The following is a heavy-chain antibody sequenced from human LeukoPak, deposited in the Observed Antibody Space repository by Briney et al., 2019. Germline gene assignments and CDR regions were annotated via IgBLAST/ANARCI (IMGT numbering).Heavy chain of an antibody. D-gene: IGHD2-2*01. V-gene: IGHV4-34*01. CDR1: GGSFSAYY. J-gene: IGHJ6*04. CDR3: ARLRRYCSSTSCPKTLDV. Sequence: SETLSLTCAVNGGSFSAYYWNWIRQPPGKGLEWIGEINHGGTTNYNPSLKSRLTISVDTSQNQFSLMLSSVTAADTAVYYCARLRRYCSSTSCPKTLDVWGKGTTVTVSS. CDR2: INHGGTT.